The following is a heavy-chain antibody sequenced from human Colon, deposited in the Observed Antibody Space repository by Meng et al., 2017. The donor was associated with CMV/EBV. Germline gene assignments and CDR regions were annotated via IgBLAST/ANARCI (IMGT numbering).Heavy chain of an antibody. J-gene: IGHJ4*02. D-gene: IGHD4/OR15-4a*01. CDR3: FSRYG. V-gene: IGHV3-15*01. Sequence: TLRLVGAASGISLRKGWGGWVRQGPGKGVEWGGRNKSQGDGGTTKKAATGKGKFTIAKDELKNTPYPQMNNLKTEDIGVYYCFSRYGGGQGTLVTVSS. CDR1: GISLRKGW. CDR2: NKSQGDGGTT.